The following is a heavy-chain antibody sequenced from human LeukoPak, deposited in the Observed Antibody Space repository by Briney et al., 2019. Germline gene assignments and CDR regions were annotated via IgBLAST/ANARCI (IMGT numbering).Heavy chain of an antibody. CDR2: IYYSGST. J-gene: IGHJ4*02. CDR3: AGEYRGPARGLDY. V-gene: IGHV4-59*01. CDR1: GGSISSYY. Sequence: SETLSLTCTVSGGSISSYYWSWIRQPPGKGLEWIGYIYYSGSTNYNPSLKSRVTISVGTSKNQFSLKLSAVTAADTAVYYCAGEYRGPARGLDYWGQGTLVTVSS. D-gene: IGHD2-2*01.